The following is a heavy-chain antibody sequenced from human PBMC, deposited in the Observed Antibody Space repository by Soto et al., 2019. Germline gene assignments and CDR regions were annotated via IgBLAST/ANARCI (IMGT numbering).Heavy chain of an antibody. CDR2: ISYDGSNK. D-gene: IGHD6-6*01. CDR3: AKDLADSSSSQGWGMDV. V-gene: IGHV3-30*18. CDR1: GFTFSSYG. J-gene: IGHJ6*02. Sequence: QVQLVESGGGVVQPGRSLRLSCAASGFTFSSYGMHWVRQAPGKGLEWVAVISYDGSNKYYADSVKGRFTISRDNSKNTLYLQMNSLRAEDTAVYYCAKDLADSSSSQGWGMDVWGQGTTVTVSS.